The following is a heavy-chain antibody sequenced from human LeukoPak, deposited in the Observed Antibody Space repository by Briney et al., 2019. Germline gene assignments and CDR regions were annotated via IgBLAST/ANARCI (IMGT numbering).Heavy chain of an antibody. D-gene: IGHD2-2*01. J-gene: IGHJ6*03. V-gene: IGHV1-2*02. CDR3: ARADSVPAGDYHYWYMDV. CDR2: IKPNSGDT. Sequence: ASVKVSCKASGFTLTDYIHWVRQDPRQGLQWMGWIKPNSGDTDYAQKFQGRVTMTRDTSISTVYMELSSLRSDDTAVYYCARADSVPAGDYHYWYMDVWGKGTAVTVSS. CDR1: GFTLTDY.